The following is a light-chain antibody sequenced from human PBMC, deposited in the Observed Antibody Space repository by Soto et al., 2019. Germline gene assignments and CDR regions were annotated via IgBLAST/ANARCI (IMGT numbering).Light chain of an antibody. CDR3: QQFYNWPRT. CDR2: DAS. CDR1: QSVSSR. V-gene: IGKV3-15*01. J-gene: IGKJ1*01. Sequence: EIVMTQSPCTLSASVGERATLSCRASQSVSSRLAWYQQKPGQAPSLLIYDASTRDTGIPARFSGSGSETEFTLTISSLQYEDFAVYYCQQFYNWPRTFGQGTKVEIK.